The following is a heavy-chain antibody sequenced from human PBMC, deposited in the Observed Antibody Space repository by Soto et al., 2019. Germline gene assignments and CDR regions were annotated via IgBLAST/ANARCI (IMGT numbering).Heavy chain of an antibody. V-gene: IGHV1-18*01. CDR3: ARFRAGYSYGHLDY. Sequence: QVQLVQSGAEVKKPGASVQVSCKASGYTFTSYGISWVRQAPGQGLEWMGWISAYNGKTNYAQKLHGRVTMTTDTPTSTAYMELRSLSSVYTAVDYCARFRAGYSYGHLDYWGQGTLVTVSS. CDR1: GYTFTSYG. J-gene: IGHJ4*02. D-gene: IGHD5-18*01. CDR2: ISAYNGKT.